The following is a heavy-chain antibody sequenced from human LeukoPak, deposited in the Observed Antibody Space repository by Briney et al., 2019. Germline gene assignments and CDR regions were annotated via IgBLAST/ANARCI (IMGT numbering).Heavy chain of an antibody. J-gene: IGHJ5*02. V-gene: IGHV4-34*01. Sequence: PSETLSLTCAVYGESFGGYYWSWIRQPPGKGLEWIGQINHSGSTNYNPSLKSRVTISVDTSKNQFSLKLSSVTAADTAVYYCARATKKGIYSYGNNWFDPWGQGTLVTVSS. CDR3: ARATKKGIYSYGNNWFDP. D-gene: IGHD5-18*01. CDR1: GESFGGYY. CDR2: INHSGST.